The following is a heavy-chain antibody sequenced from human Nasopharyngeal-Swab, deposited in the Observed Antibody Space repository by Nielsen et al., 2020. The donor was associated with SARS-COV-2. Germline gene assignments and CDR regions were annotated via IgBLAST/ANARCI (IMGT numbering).Heavy chain of an antibody. Sequence: SETLSLTCTVSGDSMRSYYWNWIRQPPGEGLEWIGYIYYSGSTNYNPSLKSRVTISVDTSRNQFSLKLTSVTAADTAVYYCAREMASFDTWGQGTLVTVSS. D-gene: IGHD5-24*01. CDR3: AREMASFDT. CDR1: GDSMRSYY. J-gene: IGHJ4*02. V-gene: IGHV4-59*01. CDR2: IYYSGST.